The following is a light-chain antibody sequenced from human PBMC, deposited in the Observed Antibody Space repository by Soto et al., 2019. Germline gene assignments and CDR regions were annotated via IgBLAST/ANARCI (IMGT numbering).Light chain of an antibody. J-gene: IGLJ1*01. CDR2: DVS. V-gene: IGLV2-11*01. Sequence: QSALTQPRSVSGSPGQSVTISCTGTSSDFGGYNYVSWYQHHPGKAPKLMIYDVSERPSGVPDRFSGSKSGNTASLTISGLQAEDEADYYGCSYAGTFYVLGTGTKVTVL. CDR1: SSDFGGYNY. CDR3: CSYAGTFYV.